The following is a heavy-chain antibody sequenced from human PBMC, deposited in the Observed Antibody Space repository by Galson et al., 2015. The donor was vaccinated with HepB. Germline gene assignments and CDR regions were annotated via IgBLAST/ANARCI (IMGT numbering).Heavy chain of an antibody. V-gene: IGHV3-9*01. CDR1: GFTFGDYA. CDR2: ITWNSVSI. J-gene: IGHJ4*02. CDR3: AKDGNGAAAGDFDY. Sequence: SLRLSCAASGFTFGDYAMHWVRQAPGKGLEWVSTITWNSVSIGYADSVKGRFTISRDNAKNSLYLQMNSLRAEDTALYYCAKDGNGAAAGDFDYWGQGTLVTVSS. D-gene: IGHD6-13*01.